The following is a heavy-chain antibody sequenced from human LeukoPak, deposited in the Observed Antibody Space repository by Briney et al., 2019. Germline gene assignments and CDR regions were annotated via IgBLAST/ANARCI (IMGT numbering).Heavy chain of an antibody. CDR2: ISSSGTTI. CDR3: AKAPVTTCSGAYCYPFDY. D-gene: IGHD2-15*01. V-gene: IGHV3-11*01. J-gene: IGHJ4*02. Sequence: PGGSLRLSCAASGFSFTDYYMSWIRQAPGKGLEWVSYISSSGTTIQYADSVKGRFTISRDSSKNTLYLQMNSLRAGDAAVYYCAKAPVTTCSGAYCYPFDYWSQGTLVTVSS. CDR1: GFSFTDYY.